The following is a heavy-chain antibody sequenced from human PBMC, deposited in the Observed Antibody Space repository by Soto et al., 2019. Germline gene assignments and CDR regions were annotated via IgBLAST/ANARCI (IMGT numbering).Heavy chain of an antibody. CDR2: IKEDGSEK. Sequence: EVQLVESGGGLVQPGGSLRLSCAASEFTFSRYWMSWVRQAPGKGLEWVASIKEDGSEKYYVDSVKGRFTSSRDNAKNSLFLQMNSLRAEDTALYYCARHGSYCFDYWGQGTQVTVSS. V-gene: IGHV3-7*01. CDR3: ARHGSYCFDY. CDR1: EFTFSRYW. J-gene: IGHJ4*02.